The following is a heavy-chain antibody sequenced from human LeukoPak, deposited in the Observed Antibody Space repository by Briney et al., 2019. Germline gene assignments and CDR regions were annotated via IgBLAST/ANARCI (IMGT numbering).Heavy chain of an antibody. V-gene: IGHV3-30-3*01. Sequence: GRSLRLSCAASGFTFSSYAMHWVRQAPGKGLEWVAVISYDGSNKYYADSVKGRFTISRDNSKNTLYLQMNSLRAEDTAVYYCARDPYGGNSEDYWGQGTLVTVSS. D-gene: IGHD4-23*01. J-gene: IGHJ4*02. CDR3: ARDPYGGNSEDY. CDR1: GFTFSSYA. CDR2: ISYDGSNK.